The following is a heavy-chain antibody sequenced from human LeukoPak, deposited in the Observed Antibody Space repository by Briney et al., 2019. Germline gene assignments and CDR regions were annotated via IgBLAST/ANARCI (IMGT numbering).Heavy chain of an antibody. J-gene: IGHJ4*02. Sequence: SETLSLTCAVYGGSFSSYYWSWIRQPPGKGLEWIGEINHSGSTNYNPSLKSRVTISVDTSKNQFSLKLSSVTAADTAVYYCARTGGVTVLDYWGQGTLVTVSS. CDR3: ARTGGVTVLDY. CDR1: GGSFSSYY. D-gene: IGHD2-21*02. CDR2: INHSGST. V-gene: IGHV4-34*01.